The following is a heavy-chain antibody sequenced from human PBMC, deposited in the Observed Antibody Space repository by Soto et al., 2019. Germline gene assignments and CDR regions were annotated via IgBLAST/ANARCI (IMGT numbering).Heavy chain of an antibody. D-gene: IGHD3-3*01. CDR3: AKTLLRFLEWPPYSGFDY. CDR1: GFTFSSYA. CDR2: ISGSGGST. J-gene: IGHJ4*02. V-gene: IGHV3-23*01. Sequence: GGSLRLSCAASGFTFSSYAMSWVRQAPGKGLEWVSAISGSGGSTYYADSVKGRFTISRDNSKNTLYLQMNSLRAEDTAVCYCAKTLLRFLEWPPYSGFDYWGQGT.